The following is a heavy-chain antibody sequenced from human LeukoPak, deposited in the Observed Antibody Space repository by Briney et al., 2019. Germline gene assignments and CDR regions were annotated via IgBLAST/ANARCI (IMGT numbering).Heavy chain of an antibody. Sequence: PGGPLRLSCAASGFTVSSNYMSWARQAPGKGLEWVSVIYSGGRTNYADSVKGRFTISRDNSKNTLYLQMNSLRAEDTAVYYCARGATSLPFDYWGQGTLVAVSS. J-gene: IGHJ4*02. D-gene: IGHD3-16*02. CDR3: ARGATSLPFDY. CDR2: IYSGGRT. CDR1: GFTVSSNY. V-gene: IGHV3-53*01.